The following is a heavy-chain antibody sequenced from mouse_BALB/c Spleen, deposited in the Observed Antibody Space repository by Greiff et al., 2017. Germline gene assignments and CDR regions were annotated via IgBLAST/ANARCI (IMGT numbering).Heavy chain of an antibody. D-gene: IGHD2-1*01. CDR1: GFTFSSYG. Sequence: EVQLQQSGGGLVQPGGSLKLSCAASGFTFSSYGMSWVRQTPDKRLELVATINSNGGSTYYPDSVKGRFTISRDNAKNTLYLQMSSLKSEDTAMYYCARDGNYYYAMDYWGQGTSVTVSS. V-gene: IGHV5-6-3*01. J-gene: IGHJ4*01. CDR3: ARDGNYYYAMDY. CDR2: INSNGGST.